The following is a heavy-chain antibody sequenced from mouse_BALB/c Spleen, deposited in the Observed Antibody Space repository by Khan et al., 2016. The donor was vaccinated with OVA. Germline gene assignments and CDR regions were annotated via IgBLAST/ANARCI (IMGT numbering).Heavy chain of an antibody. Sequence: QVQLKQSGAELARPGASVKMSCKASGYTFTSYTIHWIKLRPGQGLEWIGYINPSNGYTNYNQKFKDKATLTADKSSTTAYMELSSLTSDDSALYNCVRDEAYHRNGGWFAYWGQGTLVTVSA. V-gene: IGHV1-4*01. J-gene: IGHJ3*01. CDR2: INPSNGYT. D-gene: IGHD2-14*01. CDR3: VRDEAYHRNGGWFAY. CDR1: GYTFTSYT.